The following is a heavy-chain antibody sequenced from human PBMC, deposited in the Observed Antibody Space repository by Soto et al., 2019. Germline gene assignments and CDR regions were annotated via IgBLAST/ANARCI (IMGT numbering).Heavy chain of an antibody. CDR2: INHSGST. CDR3: AKTYYYYDSSGYVDY. CDR1: GGSFSGYY. D-gene: IGHD3-22*01. V-gene: IGHV4-34*01. J-gene: IGHJ4*02. Sequence: SETLSLTCAVYGGSFSGYYWSWIRQPPGKGLEWIGEINHSGSTNYNPSLKSRVTISVDTSKNQFSLKLSSVTAADTAVYYCAKTYYYYDSSGYVDYWGQGTLVTVSS.